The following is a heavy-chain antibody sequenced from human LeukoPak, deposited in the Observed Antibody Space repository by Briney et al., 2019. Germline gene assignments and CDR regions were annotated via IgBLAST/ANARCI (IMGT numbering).Heavy chain of an antibody. CDR1: GFTFSNAW. J-gene: IGHJ4*02. CDR3: AKSLSSGYYYLDSYFDY. CDR2: INWNGGST. Sequence: GGSLRLSCAASGFTFSNAWMSWVRHAPGKGLEWVSGINWNGGSTGYADSVKGRFTISRDNAKNSLYLQMNSLRAEDTAVYSCAKSLSSGYYYLDSYFDYWGQGTLVTVSS. D-gene: IGHD3-22*01. V-gene: IGHV3-20*04.